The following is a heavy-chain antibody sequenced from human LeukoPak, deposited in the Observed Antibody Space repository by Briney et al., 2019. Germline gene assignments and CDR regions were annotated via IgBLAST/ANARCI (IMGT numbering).Heavy chain of an antibody. D-gene: IGHD3-9*01. J-gene: IGHJ3*02. CDR3: ARGYYDILTGYSADHAFDT. Sequence: SETLSLTCTVSGGSISSYYWSWIRQPAGKGLEWIGRIYTSGSTNYNPSLKSRVTMSVDTSKNQFSLKLSSVTAADTAVYYCARGYYDILTGYSADHAFDTWGQGTMVTVSS. V-gene: IGHV4-4*07. CDR2: IYTSGST. CDR1: GGSISSYY.